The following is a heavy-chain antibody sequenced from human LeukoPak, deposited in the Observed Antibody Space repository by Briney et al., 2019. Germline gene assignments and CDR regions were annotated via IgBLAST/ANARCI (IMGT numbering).Heavy chain of an antibody. D-gene: IGHD3-3*01. Sequence: PGGSLRLSCAATGFTVSSSYMSWVRQAPGKGLEWVSVIYSGGKTYYADSVKSRFSISRDNSKNMVYLQMNSLRAEDTAVYYCARYSDRGEWYPSYWGQGTLVTVSS. V-gene: IGHV3-66*01. CDR3: ARYSDRGEWYPSY. CDR2: IYSGGKT. J-gene: IGHJ4*02. CDR1: GFTVSSSY.